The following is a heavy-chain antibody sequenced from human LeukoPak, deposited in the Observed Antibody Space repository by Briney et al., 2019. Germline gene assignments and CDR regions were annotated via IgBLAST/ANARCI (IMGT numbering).Heavy chain of an antibody. CDR2: IYYSGST. V-gene: IGHV4-39*01. CDR3: AESRGAEYFQH. Sequence: SETLSLTCTVSGGSISSSSYYWGWIRQPPGKGLEWIGYIYYSGSTYYNPSLKSRVTISVDTSKNQFSLKLSSVTAADTAVYCCAESRGAEYFQHWGQGTLVTVSS. J-gene: IGHJ1*01. D-gene: IGHD3-10*01. CDR1: GGSISSSSYY.